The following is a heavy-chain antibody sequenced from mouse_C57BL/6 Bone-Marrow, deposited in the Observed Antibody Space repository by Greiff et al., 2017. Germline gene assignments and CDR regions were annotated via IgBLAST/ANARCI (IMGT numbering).Heavy chain of an antibody. CDR2: INPNNGGT. D-gene: IGHD1-1*01. CDR3: ARDYYGSGAY. CDR1: GYTFTDYY. Sequence: EVQLQQSGPELVKPGASVKISCKASGYTFTDYYMNWVKQSHGKSLEWIGDINPNNGGTSYNQKFKGKATLTVDKSSSTAYMERRSLTSEDSAVYYCARDYYGSGAYWGQGTLVTVSA. J-gene: IGHJ3*01. V-gene: IGHV1-26*01.